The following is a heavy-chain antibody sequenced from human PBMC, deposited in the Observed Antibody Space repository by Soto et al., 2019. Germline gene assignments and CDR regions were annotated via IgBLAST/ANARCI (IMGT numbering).Heavy chain of an antibody. D-gene: IGHD2-2*01. CDR2: ISAYNGNT. J-gene: IGHJ4*02. CDR3: ARVPLIVVVPEDYFDY. V-gene: IGHV1-18*04. CDR1: GYTFTSYG. Sequence: ASVKVSCKASGYTFTSYGISGVRQAPGRGLEWMGWISAYNGNTNYAQKLQGRVTMTTDTSTSTAYMELRSLRSDDTAVYYCARVPLIVVVPEDYFDYWGQCNLVTVSS.